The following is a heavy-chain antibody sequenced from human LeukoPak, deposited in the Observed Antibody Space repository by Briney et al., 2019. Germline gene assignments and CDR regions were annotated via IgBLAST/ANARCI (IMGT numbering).Heavy chain of an antibody. D-gene: IGHD2-15*01. CDR1: GGSFSGYY. J-gene: IGHJ3*02. V-gene: IGHV4-34*01. CDR2: INHSGST. Sequence: PSETLSLTCAVYGGSFSGYYCSWIRQPPGPGQGLIGEINHSGSTNYNPSLKSRITISLDTSKNQISLKLSSVTAAVTVVYYCARRPCSGCSCYFRTDAFDIWGQGTMVTVSS. CDR3: ARRPCSGCSCYFRTDAFDI.